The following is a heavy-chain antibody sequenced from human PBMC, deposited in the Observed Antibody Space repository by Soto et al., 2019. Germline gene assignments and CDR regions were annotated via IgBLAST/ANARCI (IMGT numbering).Heavy chain of an antibody. J-gene: IGHJ4*02. Sequence: GESLKISCAASGFTFSRFWMTWVRQAPGKGLQWVANIKQDGSEKYYVDSVKGRFTISRDNAKNSLYLQMNSLRAEDTAIYYCAKDREAPIHWGQGTLVTVSS. CDR1: GFTFSRFW. CDR2: IKQDGSEK. CDR3: AKDREAPIH. V-gene: IGHV3-7*05.